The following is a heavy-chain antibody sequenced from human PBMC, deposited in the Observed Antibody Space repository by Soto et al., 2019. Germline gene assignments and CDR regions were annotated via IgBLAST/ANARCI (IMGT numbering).Heavy chain of an antibody. CDR3: ARDPYSSSYDFDY. V-gene: IGHV3-30-3*01. CDR2: ISYDGSNK. CDR1: GFTFSSYA. J-gene: IGHJ4*02. Sequence: GGSLGLSCAASGFTFSSYAMHWFRQAPGKGLEWVAVISYDGSNKYYADSVKGRFTISRDNSKNTPYLQMNSLRAEDTAVYYCARDPYSSSYDFDYWGQGTLVTVSS. D-gene: IGHD6-6*01.